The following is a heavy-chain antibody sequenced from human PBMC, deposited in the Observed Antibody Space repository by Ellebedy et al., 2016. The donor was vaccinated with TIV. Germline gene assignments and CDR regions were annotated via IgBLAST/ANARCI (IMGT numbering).Heavy chain of an antibody. CDR2: IYPGDSDT. Sequence: GESLKISXKGSGYSFTSYWIGWVRQMPGKGLEWMGIIYPGDSDTRYSPSFQGQVTISADKSISTAYLQWSSLKASDTAMYYCARLSLVRGDRGYFDYWGQGTLVTVSS. CDR3: ARLSLVRGDRGYFDY. D-gene: IGHD3-10*01. CDR1: GYSFTSYW. V-gene: IGHV5-51*01. J-gene: IGHJ4*02.